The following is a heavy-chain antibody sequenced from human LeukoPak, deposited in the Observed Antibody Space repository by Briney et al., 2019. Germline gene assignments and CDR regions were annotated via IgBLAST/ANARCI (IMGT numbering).Heavy chain of an antibody. CDR2: INHSGST. CDR1: GGSFSGYY. V-gene: IGHV4-34*01. D-gene: IGHD1-1*01. J-gene: IGHJ3*02. Sequence: PSETLSLTCAVYGGSFSGYYWSWIRQPPGKGLEWIGEINHSGSTNYNPSLKSRVTISVDTSKNQFSLKLSSVTAADTAVYYCARTTLAGVFDIWGQGTMVTVSS. CDR3: ARTTLAGVFDI.